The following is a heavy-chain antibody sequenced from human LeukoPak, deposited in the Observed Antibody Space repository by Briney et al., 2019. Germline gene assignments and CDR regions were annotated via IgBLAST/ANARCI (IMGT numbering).Heavy chain of an antibody. J-gene: IGHJ4*02. CDR2: ISYDGSNK. CDR1: GFTFSSYW. CDR3: ARDGRADYGDY. D-gene: IGHD3/OR15-3a*01. Sequence: GSLRLSCAASGFTFSSYWMSWVRQAPGKGLEWVAVISYDGSNKYYTDSVKGRFTISRDNSKNTVYLQMNSLRAEDTAVYYCARDGRADYGDYWGQGTLVTVSS. V-gene: IGHV3-30-3*01.